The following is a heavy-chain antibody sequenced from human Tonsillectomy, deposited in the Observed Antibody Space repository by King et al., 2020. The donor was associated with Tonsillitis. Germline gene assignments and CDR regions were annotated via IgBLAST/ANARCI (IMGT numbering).Heavy chain of an antibody. D-gene: IGHD5-18*01. CDR3: ATLDGERGYSYGTVFDY. CDR2: IYSGGSST. CDR1: GFTFSNYA. J-gene: IGHJ4*02. V-gene: IGHV3-23*03. Sequence: VQLVESGGGLVQPGGSLRLSCAASGFTFSNYAMSWVRQAPGKGLQWVSVIYSGGSSTCYADSVKGRFTISRDDSKNTLYLQMNSLRAEDTAVYYCATLDGERGYSYGTVFDYWGQGTLVTVSA.